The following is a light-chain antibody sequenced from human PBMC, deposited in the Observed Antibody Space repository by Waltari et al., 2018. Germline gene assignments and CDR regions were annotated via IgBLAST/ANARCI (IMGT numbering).Light chain of an antibody. Sequence: QSALTQPASVSGSPGQSITISCSGTDSDVGAYDFVSWYQQHPGKAPHLIIYEVSNRPSGISNRVSASKSGTTASRTISGLQAEDEADYYCSSYTTSSAPGVFGTGTRVTVL. J-gene: IGLJ1*01. CDR1: DSDVGAYDF. V-gene: IGLV2-14*01. CDR2: EVS. CDR3: SSYTTSSAPGV.